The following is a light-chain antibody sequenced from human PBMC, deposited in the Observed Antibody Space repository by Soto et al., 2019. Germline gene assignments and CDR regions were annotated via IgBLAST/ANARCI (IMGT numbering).Light chain of an antibody. V-gene: IGKV3-20*01. CDR1: QSVSSNY. J-gene: IGKJ5*01. CDR2: GAS. CDR3: QQYGNSPPIT. Sequence: SVLTQSPGTLSLSPGERATLSCRASQSVSSNYLAWYQQKPGQAPRLLIYGASTRATGIPDRFSGSGSGTDFTLTISRLEPEDFAVYYCQQYGNSPPITFAGGTRLEIK.